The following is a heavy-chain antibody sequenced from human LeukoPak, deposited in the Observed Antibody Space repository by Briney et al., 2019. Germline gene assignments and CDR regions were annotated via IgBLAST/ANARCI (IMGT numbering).Heavy chain of an antibody. CDR2: ISSSGSYI. Sequence: TGGSPRLSCAASGFTFSSYSMNWVRQAPGKGLEWVSSISSSGSYIYYADSVKGRFTISRDNAKNSLYLQMNSLRAEDTAVYYCARDYRKIAARREFDYWGQGTLVTVSS. V-gene: IGHV3-21*01. CDR3: ARDYRKIAARREFDY. D-gene: IGHD6-6*01. CDR1: GFTFSSYS. J-gene: IGHJ4*02.